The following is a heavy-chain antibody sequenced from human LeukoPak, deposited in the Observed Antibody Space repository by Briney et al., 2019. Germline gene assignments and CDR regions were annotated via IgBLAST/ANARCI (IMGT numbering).Heavy chain of an antibody. CDR2: ISYDGSNK. J-gene: IGHJ3*02. Sequence: GGSLRLSCAASGFTFSSYAMHWVRQAPGKGLEWVAVISYDGSNKYYADSVKGRFTISRDNSKNTLYLQMNSLRAEDTAVYYCAKASLRYSGSYGCAFDIWGQGTMVTVSS. D-gene: IGHD1-26*01. V-gene: IGHV3-30-3*01. CDR1: GFTFSSYA. CDR3: AKASLRYSGSYGCAFDI.